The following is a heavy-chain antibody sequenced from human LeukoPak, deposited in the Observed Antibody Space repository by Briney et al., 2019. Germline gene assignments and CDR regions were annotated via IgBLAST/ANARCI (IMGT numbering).Heavy chain of an antibody. CDR1: GYTVTSYY. CDR2: LNPSGGSS. D-gene: IGHD5-24*01. CDR3: ASVYKHGMDV. V-gene: IGHV1-46*01. Sequence: ASVKVSCKASGYTVTSYYMHWVRQAPGQGLEWMAILNPSGGSSNYAQKFQGRATSTRATSTGTVCMELSSLRSEDTAVYYCASVYKHGMDVWGQGTTVIVSS. J-gene: IGHJ6*02.